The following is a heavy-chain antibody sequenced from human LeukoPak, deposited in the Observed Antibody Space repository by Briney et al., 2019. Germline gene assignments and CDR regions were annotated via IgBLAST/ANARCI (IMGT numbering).Heavy chain of an antibody. CDR3: AKRGGYETMAAFDY. J-gene: IGHJ4*02. CDR1: GFTFSNAW. D-gene: IGHD3-10*01. CDR2: ISPGGSDT. V-gene: IGHV3-23*01. Sequence: GGSLRLSCAASGFTFSNAWMSWVRQAPGKGLEWVSAISPGGSDTYYADSLRGRFTISRDNSKKTLSLQMSSLRAEDSAVYYCAKRGGYETMAAFDYWGQGTLVTVSS.